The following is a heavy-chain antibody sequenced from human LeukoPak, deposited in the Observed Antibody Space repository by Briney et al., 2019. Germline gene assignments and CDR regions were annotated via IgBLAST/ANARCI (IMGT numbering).Heavy chain of an antibody. Sequence: PGGSLRLSCAASGFTFSSFEVNWVRQAPGKGLEWVSYISSSGSTIYYADSVKGRFTISRDNAKNSLYLQMNSLRAEDTAVYYCARDFGDPYYYYGMDVWGQGTTVTVSS. V-gene: IGHV3-48*03. CDR1: GFTFSSFE. CDR2: ISSSGSTI. D-gene: IGHD4-17*01. CDR3: ARDFGDPYYYYGMDV. J-gene: IGHJ6*02.